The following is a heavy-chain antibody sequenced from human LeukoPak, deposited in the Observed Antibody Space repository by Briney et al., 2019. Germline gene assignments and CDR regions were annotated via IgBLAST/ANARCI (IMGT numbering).Heavy chain of an antibody. D-gene: IGHD3-3*01. CDR2: IYYSGST. Sequence: SETLSLTCTVSGGSISSGGYYWSWIRQHPGKGLEWIGYIYYSGSTYYDPSLKSRVTISVDTSKNQFSLKLSSVTAADTAVYYCARVPHGETIFGVVLYWFDPWGQGTLVTVFS. CDR1: GGSISSGGYY. V-gene: IGHV4-31*03. J-gene: IGHJ5*02. CDR3: ARVPHGETIFGVVLYWFDP.